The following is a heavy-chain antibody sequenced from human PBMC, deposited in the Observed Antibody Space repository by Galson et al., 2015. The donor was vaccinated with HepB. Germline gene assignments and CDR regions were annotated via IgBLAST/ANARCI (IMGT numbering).Heavy chain of an antibody. D-gene: IGHD2-15*01. Sequence: TLSLTCTVSGGSISSGGYYWSWIRQHPGKGLEWIGYIYYSGSTYYNPSFKSRVTISVDTSKNQFSLKLSSVTAADTAVYYCARDVGPAGDYWYYGMGVWGQGTTVTVSS. CDR2: IYYSGST. J-gene: IGHJ6*02. CDR3: ARDVGPAGDYWYYGMGV. V-gene: IGHV4-31*03. CDR1: GGSISSGGYY.